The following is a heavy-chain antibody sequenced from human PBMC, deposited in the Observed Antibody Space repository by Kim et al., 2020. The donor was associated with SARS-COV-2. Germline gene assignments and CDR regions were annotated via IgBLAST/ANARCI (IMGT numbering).Heavy chain of an antibody. V-gene: IGHV1-18*01. CDR3: AVSSTSLGGSDY. J-gene: IGHJ4*02. D-gene: IGHD2-2*01. Sequence: NYAQKLQGRVTMTTDTSTSTAYMELRSLRSDDTAVYYCAVSSTSLGGSDYWGQGTLVTVSS.